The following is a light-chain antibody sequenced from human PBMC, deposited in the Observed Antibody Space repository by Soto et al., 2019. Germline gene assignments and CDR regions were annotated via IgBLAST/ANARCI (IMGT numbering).Light chain of an antibody. CDR1: SSNVGSYKL. J-gene: IGLJ1*01. CDR2: EVN. CDR3: CSSGGSPTYV. V-gene: IGLV2-23*02. Sequence: QSALTQPASVSGSPGQSITISCTGTSSNVGSYKLVSWYQQHPGKAPKLMIFEVNKRPSGVSKRFSGSRSGNTASLTISGLKVEDEADYYCCSSGGSPTYVFGTGTKVTVL.